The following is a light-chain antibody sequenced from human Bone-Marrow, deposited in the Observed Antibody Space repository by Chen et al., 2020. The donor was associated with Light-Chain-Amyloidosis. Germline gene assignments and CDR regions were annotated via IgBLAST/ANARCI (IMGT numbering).Light chain of an antibody. Sequence: SYLLTHPSPVSLAPGQTATIPRGGNNIGSTSVHWYQQTPGQAPLLVVYDDSDRPSGIPERLSGSNSGNTATLPISRVEAGDEADYYCQVWDRSSDRPVFGGGTKLTVL. CDR2: DDS. V-gene: IGLV3-21*02. CDR3: QVWDRSSDRPV. CDR1: NIGSTS. J-gene: IGLJ3*02.